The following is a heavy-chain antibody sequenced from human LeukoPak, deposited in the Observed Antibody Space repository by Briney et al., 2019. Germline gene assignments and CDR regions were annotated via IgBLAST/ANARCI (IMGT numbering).Heavy chain of an antibody. CDR1: GGSISSSSYY. CDR2: IYYSGST. D-gene: IGHD3-22*01. V-gene: IGHV4-39*07. CDR3: ARDSDSSGLDFDY. Sequence: PSETLSLTCTVSGGSISSSSYYWGWIRQPPGKGLEWIGSIYYSGSTYYNPSLKSRVTISVDMSKNQFSLKLSSMTAADTAVYYCARDSDSSGLDFDYWGQGTLVTVSS. J-gene: IGHJ4*02.